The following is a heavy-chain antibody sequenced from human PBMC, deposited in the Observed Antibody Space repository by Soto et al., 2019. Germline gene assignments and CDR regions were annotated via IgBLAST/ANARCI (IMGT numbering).Heavy chain of an antibody. CDR3: ARGRVTMVRGVLWPPDAFDI. Sequence: GGSLRLSCTASGVPFSSYSMNWVRQAPGKGLEWVSYISSSSSTIYYADSVKGRFTISRDNAKNSLYLQMNSLRAEDTAVYYCARGRVTMVRGVLWPPDAFDIWGQGTMVTVSS. V-gene: IGHV3-48*01. J-gene: IGHJ3*02. D-gene: IGHD3-10*01. CDR2: ISSSSSTI. CDR1: GVPFSSYS.